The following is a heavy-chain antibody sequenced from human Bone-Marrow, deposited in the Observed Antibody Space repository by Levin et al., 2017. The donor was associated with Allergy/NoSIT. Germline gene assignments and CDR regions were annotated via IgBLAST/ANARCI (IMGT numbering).Heavy chain of an antibody. V-gene: IGHV3-30*04. CDR1: GFTFSTYT. Sequence: GESLKISCAASGFTFSTYTMHWVRQAPGKGLEWVALLSYDGSDTYYADSVKGRFTISRDNSKMTLYLQMNSLRAEDTAVYYCARDGNFYESGYFDYWGQGTLVTVSS. J-gene: IGHJ4*02. CDR2: LSYDGSDT. CDR3: ARDGNFYESGYFDY. D-gene: IGHD3-10*01.